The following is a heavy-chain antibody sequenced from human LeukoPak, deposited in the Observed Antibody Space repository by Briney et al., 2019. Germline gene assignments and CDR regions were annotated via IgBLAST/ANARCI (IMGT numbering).Heavy chain of an antibody. CDR1: GFTFSNYE. V-gene: IGHV3-48*03. CDR3: ARGWWSGYDAKLDY. Sequence: GGSLRLSCAASGFTFSNYEINWVRQAPGKGLEWVSYISSSGITTNYADSVKGRFTISRDNAKNSLYLQMNSLRAEDTAVYYCARGWWSGYDAKLDYWGQGALVTVSS. D-gene: IGHD5-12*01. CDR2: ISSSGITT. J-gene: IGHJ4*02.